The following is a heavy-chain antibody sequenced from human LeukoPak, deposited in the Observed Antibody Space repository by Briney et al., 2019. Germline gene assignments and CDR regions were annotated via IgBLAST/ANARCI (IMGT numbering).Heavy chain of an antibody. D-gene: IGHD3-3*01. CDR1: GGSFSGYY. V-gene: IGHV4-34*01. CDR2: INHLGST. J-gene: IGHJ4*02. Sequence: SETLSLTCAVYGGSFSGYYWTWIRQPPGKGLEWIGEINHLGSTNSNPSLKSRVTISADTSKNQFSLKLSSVTAADTAVYYCAFRSRVFGNQNYWGQGTLVTVSS. CDR3: AFRSRVFGNQNY.